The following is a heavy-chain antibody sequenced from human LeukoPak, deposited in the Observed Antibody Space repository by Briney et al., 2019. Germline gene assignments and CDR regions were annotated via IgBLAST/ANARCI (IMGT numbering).Heavy chain of an antibody. CDR1: GYTFTSYA. J-gene: IGHJ3*02. Sequence: ASVKVSCKASGYTFTSYAISWVRQAPGQGLEWMGWISAYNGHTNYAQKVQDRVTMTTDTSTSTAYMELRSLISDDTAVYYCARDGYHDSNGHYSNAFDIWGQGTMVTVSS. CDR2: ISAYNGHT. CDR3: ARDGYHDSNGHYSNAFDI. D-gene: IGHD4-11*01. V-gene: IGHV1-18*01.